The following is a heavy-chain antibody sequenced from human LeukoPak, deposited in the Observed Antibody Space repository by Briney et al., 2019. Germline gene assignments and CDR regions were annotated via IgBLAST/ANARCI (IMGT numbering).Heavy chain of an antibody. CDR2: FDPEDGET. CDR3: ARDLYSSGWYPDY. CDR1: GYTLTELS. D-gene: IGHD6-19*01. V-gene: IGHV1-24*01. Sequence: ASVKVSCKVSGYTLTELSMHWVRQAPGKGLEWMGGFDPEDGETIYAQKFQGRVTMTRDTSTSTVYMELSSLRAEDTAVYYCARDLYSSGWYPDYWGQGTLVTVSS. J-gene: IGHJ4*02.